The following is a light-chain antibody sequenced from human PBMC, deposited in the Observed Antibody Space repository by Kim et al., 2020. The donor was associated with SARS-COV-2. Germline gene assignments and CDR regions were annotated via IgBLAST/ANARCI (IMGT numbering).Light chain of an antibody. CDR1: KLGNKY. CDR3: QAWDSGSAV. CDR2: QGT. V-gene: IGLV3-1*01. J-gene: IGLJ2*01. Sequence: VAPGQTATITCSGDKLGNKYACWYQQKPGQSPVLVIFQGTKRPSGIPDRFSGSYSRNTATLTISETQAMDEAAYYCQAWDSGSAVFGGGTQLTVL.